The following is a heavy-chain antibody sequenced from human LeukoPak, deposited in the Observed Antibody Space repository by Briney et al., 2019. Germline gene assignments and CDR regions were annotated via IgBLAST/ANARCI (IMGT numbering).Heavy chain of an antibody. V-gene: IGHV4-59*01. J-gene: IGHJ6*03. CDR1: GGSISSYY. CDR2: IYYSGST. Sequence: PSETLSLTCTVSGGSISSYYWSWIRQPPGKGLEWIGYIYYSGSTNYNPSLKSRVTISVDTSKNQFSLKLSSVTAADTAVYYCARGSSWLYYYYYYYMDVWGKGTTVTVSS. CDR3: ARGSSWLYYYYYYYMDV. D-gene: IGHD6-13*01.